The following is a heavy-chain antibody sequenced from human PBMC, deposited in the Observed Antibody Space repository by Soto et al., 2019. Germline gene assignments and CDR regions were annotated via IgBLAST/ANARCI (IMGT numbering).Heavy chain of an antibody. J-gene: IGHJ4*02. D-gene: IGHD2-8*01. CDR1: GFTFTSSA. Sequence: VASVKVSCKASGFTFTSSAVQWVRQARGQRLEWIGWIGVGSGNRHYAQKFQERVTTTRDMSTNTAYMELSSLRSEDAAVYYCAALGVNFDHWGQGTLVTVSS. CDR2: IGVGSGNR. CDR3: AALGVNFDH. V-gene: IGHV1-58*01.